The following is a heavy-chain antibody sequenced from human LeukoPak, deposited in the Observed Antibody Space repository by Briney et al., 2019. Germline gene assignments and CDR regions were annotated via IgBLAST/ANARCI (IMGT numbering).Heavy chain of an antibody. D-gene: IGHD3-22*01. CDR1: GFTFSSYG. V-gene: IGHV3-30*02. CDR3: AKGPGMIVVPSFDY. J-gene: IGHJ4*02. CDR2: IRYDGSNK. Sequence: PGGSLRLSCAASGFTFSSYGMHWVRQAPGKGLEWVAFIRYDGSNKYYADSVKGRFTISRDNSKNTLYLQMNSLRAEDTAVYYCAKGPGMIVVPSFDYWGQGTLVTVSS.